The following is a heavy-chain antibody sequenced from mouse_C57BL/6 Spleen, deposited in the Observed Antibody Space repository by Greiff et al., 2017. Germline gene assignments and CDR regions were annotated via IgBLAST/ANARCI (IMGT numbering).Heavy chain of an antibody. Sequence: VQLQQSGAELVKPGASVKLSCKASGYTFTEYTIHWVQQRSGQGLEWIGWFYPGSGSIKYNEKFKDKATLTADKSSSTVYMELSRLTSEDSAVYFCARHEFYDYDEGFLMDYWGQGTSVTVSS. CDR2: FYPGSGSI. V-gene: IGHV1-62-2*01. CDR1: GYTFTEYT. CDR3: ARHEFYDYDEGFLMDY. J-gene: IGHJ4*01. D-gene: IGHD2-4*01.